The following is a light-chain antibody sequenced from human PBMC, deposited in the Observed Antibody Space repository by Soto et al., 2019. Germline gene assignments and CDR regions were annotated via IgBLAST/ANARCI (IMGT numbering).Light chain of an antibody. V-gene: IGLV2-14*01. Sequence: QSALTQPASVSGSPGQSITISCTGTTSDVGGYHYVSWYQQHPGKAPKLMISEVSNRPSGVPNRFSASKSGNTASLTISGLQGEDEADYCCSSFSSTTATTVVFGGGTKLTVL. J-gene: IGLJ2*01. CDR1: TSDVGGYHY. CDR2: EVS. CDR3: SSFSSTTATTVV.